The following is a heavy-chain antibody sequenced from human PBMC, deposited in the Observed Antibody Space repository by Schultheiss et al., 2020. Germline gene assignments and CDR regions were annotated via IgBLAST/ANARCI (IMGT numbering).Heavy chain of an antibody. CDR1: GGSFSGYY. D-gene: IGHD5-12*01. CDR3: ASSGYDWDDAFDI. V-gene: IGHV4-34*01. CDR2: INHSGST. J-gene: IGHJ3*02. Sequence: SETLSLTCAVYGGSFSGYYWSWIRQPPGKGLEWIGEINHSGSTYYNPSLKSRVTISVDRSKNQFSLKLSSVTAADTAVYYCASSGYDWDDAFDIWGQGTMVTVSS.